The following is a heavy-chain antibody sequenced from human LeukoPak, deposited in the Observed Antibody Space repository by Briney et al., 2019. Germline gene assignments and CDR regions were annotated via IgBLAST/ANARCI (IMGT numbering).Heavy chain of an antibody. J-gene: IGHJ5*02. CDR2: IYTTGIT. CDR1: GDSISSGTDY. Sequence: SQTLSLTCAVSGDSISSGTDYWSWIRQHAGQGLEWIGRIYTTGITNYNPSLKSRVTISVDTSKNQFSLNLTSVTAADTAVYYCAREFLASRRNWVDPWGQGILVTVSS. V-gene: IGHV4-61*02. D-gene: IGHD6-6*01. CDR3: AREFLASRRNWVDP.